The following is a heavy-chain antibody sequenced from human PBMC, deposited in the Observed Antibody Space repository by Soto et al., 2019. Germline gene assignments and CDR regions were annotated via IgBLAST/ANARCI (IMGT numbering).Heavy chain of an antibody. CDR1: GYTFTNFG. CDR3: AREEFGYITGSRNHQKYYYYGIDV. CDR2: INPGNGNT. V-gene: IGHV1-3*01. Sequence: QVQLVQSGAEVKKPGASVKVSCKASGYTFTNFGLHWVRQAPGQSLEWMGWINPGNGNTKYSQNFQGRVTITRDTSATTTSRELSRMRSEVTAVYYCAREEFGYITGSRNHQKYYYYGIDVWGQGTTVTVSS. J-gene: IGHJ6*02. D-gene: IGHD5-18*01.